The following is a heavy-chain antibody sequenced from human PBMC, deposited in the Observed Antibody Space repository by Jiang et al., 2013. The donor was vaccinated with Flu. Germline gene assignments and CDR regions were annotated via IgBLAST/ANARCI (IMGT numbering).Heavy chain of an antibody. CDR2: IYYSGST. CDR1: GGSISSYY. CDR3: ARGDSGAFDI. D-gene: IGHD1-26*01. Sequence: PGLVKPSETLSLTCTVSGGSISSYYWSWIRQPPGKGLEWIGYIYYSGSTNYNPSLKSRVTISVDTSKNQFSLKLSSVTAADTAVYYCARGDSGAFDIWGQGTMVTVSS. J-gene: IGHJ3*02. V-gene: IGHV4-59*01.